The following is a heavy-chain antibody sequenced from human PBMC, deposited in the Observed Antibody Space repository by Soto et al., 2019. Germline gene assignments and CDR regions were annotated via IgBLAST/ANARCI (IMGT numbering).Heavy chain of an antibody. Sequence: SETLSLTCTVSGGSISSYYWSWIRQPPGKGLEWIGCIYYSGSTNYNPSLKSRVTISVDTSKNQFSLKLSSVTAADTAVYYCARNYYGSGSYWFDPWGQGTLVTVSS. D-gene: IGHD3-10*01. CDR3: ARNYYGSGSYWFDP. CDR1: GGSISSYY. J-gene: IGHJ5*02. V-gene: IGHV4-59*01. CDR2: IYYSGST.